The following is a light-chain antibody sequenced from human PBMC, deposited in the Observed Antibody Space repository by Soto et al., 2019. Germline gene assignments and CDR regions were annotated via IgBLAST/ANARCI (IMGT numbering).Light chain of an antibody. J-gene: IGKJ2*01. CDR2: GAS. CDR3: QQYGGSPRYT. Sequence: EIVLTQSPGTLSLSPGEKATLSCRASQSVSSTYLAWYQQKPGQAPRLLIYGASSRATGIPDRFSGSGSRTDFTLTISSLEPEDFAVYYCQQYGGSPRYTFGQGTKLEIK. CDR1: QSVSSTY. V-gene: IGKV3-20*01.